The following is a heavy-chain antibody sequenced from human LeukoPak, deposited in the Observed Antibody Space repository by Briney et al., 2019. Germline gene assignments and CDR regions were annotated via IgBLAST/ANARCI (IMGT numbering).Heavy chain of an antibody. V-gene: IGHV3-7*01. CDR2: IKQDGSEK. D-gene: IGHD5-18*01. CDR1: GFTFTSYW. CDR3: ARWNKGYSYGYGYYFDY. Sequence: PGGSLRLSCAASGFTFTSYWMSWLRQAPGRGLEWVANIKQDGSEKYYVDSVKGRFTISIDNAKNSLYLQMNSLRAEDTAVYYCARWNKGYSYGYGYYFDYWGQGTLVTVSS. J-gene: IGHJ4*02.